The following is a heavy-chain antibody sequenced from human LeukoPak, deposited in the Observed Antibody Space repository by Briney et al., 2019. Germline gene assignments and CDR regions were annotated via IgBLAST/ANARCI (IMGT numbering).Heavy chain of an antibody. Sequence: GGSLRLSCAASGFTFSSYAMSWVRQAPGKGLEWVSAISGSGGSTYYADSVKGRFTISRDNFKNTLYLQMNSLRAEDSGVYYCAKDDYGGNPRGYFDYWGQGTLVTVSS. CDR2: ISGSGGST. J-gene: IGHJ4*02. V-gene: IGHV3-23*01. D-gene: IGHD4-23*01. CDR3: AKDDYGGNPRGYFDY. CDR1: GFTFSSYA.